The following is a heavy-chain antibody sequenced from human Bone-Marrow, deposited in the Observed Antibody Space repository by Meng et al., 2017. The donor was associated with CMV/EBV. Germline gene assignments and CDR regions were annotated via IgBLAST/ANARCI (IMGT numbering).Heavy chain of an antibody. CDR3: AKHPVYSYGYLEYNWFDS. CDR1: GFTFRKYS. D-gene: IGHD5-18*01. CDR2: ISSRSMGLEVVSSLLTTSFYS. Sequence: GESLKISCRGSGFTFRKYSMSWVRQAPGKGLEWVSSISSRSMGLEVVSSLLTTSFYSYYGDSVEGRFTLSRDNSKNTLYLQMSSLRAEETAVYYCAKHPVYSYGYLEYNWFDSWGQGILVTVSS. V-gene: IGHV3-23*01. J-gene: IGHJ5*01.